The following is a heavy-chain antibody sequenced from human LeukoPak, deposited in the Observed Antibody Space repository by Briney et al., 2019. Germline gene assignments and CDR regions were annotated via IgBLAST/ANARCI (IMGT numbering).Heavy chain of an antibody. Sequence: PGGSLRLSCVASGFTFSSCAMTWVRQAPGKGLEWVSGISSGGSGTYYADSVKGRFTISRDNSKNTLYLQMNSLRAEDTAVYYCARALMAHPDYWGQGTLVTVSS. CDR3: ARALMAHPDY. V-gene: IGHV3-23*01. J-gene: IGHJ4*02. CDR1: GFTFSSCA. D-gene: IGHD3-16*01. CDR2: ISSGGSGT.